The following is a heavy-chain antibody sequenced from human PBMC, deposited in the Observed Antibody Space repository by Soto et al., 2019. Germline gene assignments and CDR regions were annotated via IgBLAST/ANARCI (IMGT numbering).Heavy chain of an antibody. CDR3: ARCIAGAGGDAINI. V-gene: IGHV1-69*13. CDR2: IIPIFGTA. J-gene: IGHJ3*02. D-gene: IGHD6-19*01. CDR1: GGTFSSYA. Sequence: ASVKVSCKASGGTFSSYAISWVRQAPGQGLEWMGGIIPIFGTANYAQKFQGRVTITADESTSTVYMELSSLRSEDTAVYYCARCIAGAGGDAINIWGQGKIVTV.